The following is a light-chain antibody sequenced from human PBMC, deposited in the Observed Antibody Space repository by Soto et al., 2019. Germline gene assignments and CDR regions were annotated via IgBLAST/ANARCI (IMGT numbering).Light chain of an antibody. CDR1: QSVSSD. CDR3: QHYNNCPPWT. Sequence: EIVMTQSPATLSVSPGERATFSCRASQSVSSDLACYQQKPGQAPTLLIYGASIRATGIPPRFSGSGSGTEFTLPISTLLSADFAIYYCQHYNNCPPWTFGQGTKVDI. CDR2: GAS. J-gene: IGKJ1*01. V-gene: IGKV3-15*01.